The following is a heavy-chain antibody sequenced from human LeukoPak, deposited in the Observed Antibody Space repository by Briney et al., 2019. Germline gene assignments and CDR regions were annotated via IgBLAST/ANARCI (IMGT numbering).Heavy chain of an antibody. V-gene: IGHV3-30*18. CDR2: ISYDGSNK. D-gene: IGHD3-22*01. CDR1: GFTFSSYG. Sequence: GGSLRLSCAASGFTFSSYGMHWVRQAPGKGPEGVAVISYDGSNKYYADSVKGRFTISRDNSKNTLYLQMNSLRAEDTAVYYCANTPAPGGYYDSSGYDAFDIWGQGTMVTVSS. J-gene: IGHJ3*02. CDR3: ANTPAPGGYYDSSGYDAFDI.